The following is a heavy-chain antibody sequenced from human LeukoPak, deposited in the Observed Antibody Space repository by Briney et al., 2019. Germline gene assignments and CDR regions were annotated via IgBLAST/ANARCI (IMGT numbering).Heavy chain of an antibody. J-gene: IGHJ5*02. D-gene: IGHD6-19*01. V-gene: IGHV1-18*01. CDR2: ISAYNGNT. CDR3: ARDRSRGSGRSRWFDP. Sequence: ASVKVSCKASGYTFTSYGISWVRQAPGQGLEWMGWISAYNGNTNYAQELQGRVTMTTDTSTSTAYMELRSLRSDDTAVYYCARDRSRGSGRSRWFDPWGQGTLVTVSS. CDR1: GYTFTSYG.